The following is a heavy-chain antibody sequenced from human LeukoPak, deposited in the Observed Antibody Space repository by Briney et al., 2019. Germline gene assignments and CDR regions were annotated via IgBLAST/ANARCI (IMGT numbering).Heavy chain of an antibody. Sequence: GGSLSLSCAASGFSFSDSWMTWVPQTPGKGLQWVASIHQDAGEKQYLDSVRGRFTISRDNARNSLYLQMNSLRVEDTAVYYCASSKDHYCRYWGQGTPVTVSS. J-gene: IGHJ4*02. CDR2: IHQDAGEK. CDR1: GFSFSDSW. CDR3: ASSKDHYCRY. V-gene: IGHV3-7*05.